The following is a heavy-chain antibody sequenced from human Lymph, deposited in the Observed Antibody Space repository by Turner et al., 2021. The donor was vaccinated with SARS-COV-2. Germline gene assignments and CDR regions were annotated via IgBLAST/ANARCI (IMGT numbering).Heavy chain of an antibody. CDR2: ISWNSDSI. J-gene: IGHJ6*02. V-gene: IGHV3-9*01. Sequence: EVQLVESGGGLVQPGRSLRLSCAASGFTFDEYAMHWVRQAPGKGLEWVSGISWNSDSIGYADSVKGRFTISRDNAKNSLYLQMNSLRAEDTALYYCAKGRRFGMDVWGQGTTVTVSS. CDR1: GFTFDEYA. CDR3: AKGRRFGMDV.